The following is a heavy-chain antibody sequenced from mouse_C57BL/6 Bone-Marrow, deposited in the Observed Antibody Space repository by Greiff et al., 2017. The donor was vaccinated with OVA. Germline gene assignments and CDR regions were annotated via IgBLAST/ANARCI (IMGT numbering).Heavy chain of an antibody. J-gene: IGHJ2*01. CDR2: IHPNSGST. CDR1: GYTFTSYW. Sequence: VQLQQPGAELVKPGASVKLSCKASGYTFTSYWMHWVKQRPGQGLEWIGMIHPNSGSTNYNEKFKSKATLTVDKSSSTAYMQLSSLTSEDSAVYYCAGGRDLRLRGYFDYWGQGTTLTVSS. V-gene: IGHV1-64*01. CDR3: AGGRDLRLRGYFDY. D-gene: IGHD3-2*02.